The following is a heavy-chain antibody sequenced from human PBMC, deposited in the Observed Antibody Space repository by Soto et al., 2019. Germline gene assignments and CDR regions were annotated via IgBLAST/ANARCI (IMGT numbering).Heavy chain of an antibody. CDR2: MNPNSGNT. D-gene: IGHD2-15*01. CDR1: GYTFTSYD. V-gene: IGHV1-8*01. J-gene: IGHJ5*02. Sequence: QVQLVQSGAEVKKPGASVKVSCKASGYTFTSYDINWVRQATGQGLAYLGWMNPNSGNTGYVQKFQGRVTMTRDTTTNNAYREQGILRSTDMAVYFCARCVRDDAYSRWSDPWGQGTLVTVSS. CDR3: ARCVRDDAYSRWSDP.